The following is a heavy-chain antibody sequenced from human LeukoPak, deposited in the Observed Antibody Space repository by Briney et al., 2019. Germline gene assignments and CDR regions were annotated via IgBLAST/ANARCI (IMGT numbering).Heavy chain of an antibody. V-gene: IGHV1-2*02. CDR1: GFTFTGYY. CDR3: ARDLGSHDAFDI. J-gene: IGHJ3*02. D-gene: IGHD7-27*01. Sequence: GASVKVSCKASGFTFTGYYMHWVRQAPGQGLEWMGWINPNSGGTNYAQKFQGRVTMTRDTSISTAYMELSRLRSDDTAVYYCARDLGSHDAFDIWGQGTMVTVSS. CDR2: INPNSGGT.